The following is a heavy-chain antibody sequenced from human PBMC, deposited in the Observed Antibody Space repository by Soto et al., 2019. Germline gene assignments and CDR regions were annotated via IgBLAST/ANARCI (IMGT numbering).Heavy chain of an antibody. V-gene: IGHV3-21*06. Sequence: EVQLVESGGGLVKPGGSLRLSCTASGLIFSNYGMNWVRQAAGKRPEWVSSISSGGEYIDYADSVKGRLSISGDNANNMHSLQLTRLGGADTAVYYCATDGAAGAVMGVWGQGTTVTVSS. J-gene: IGHJ6*02. CDR1: GLIFSNYG. D-gene: IGHD6-13*01. CDR3: ATDGAAGAVMGV. CDR2: ISSGGEYI.